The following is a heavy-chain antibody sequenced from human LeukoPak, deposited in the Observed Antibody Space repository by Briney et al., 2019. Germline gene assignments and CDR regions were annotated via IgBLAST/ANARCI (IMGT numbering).Heavy chain of an antibody. D-gene: IGHD6-13*01. CDR1: GYSINSGYY. V-gene: IGHV4-38-2*02. CDR2: IYHSGST. CDR3: ARGAYSSSYWGY. Sequence: SETLSLTCTVSGYSINSGYYWGWIRQPPGKGLEWIGSIYHSGSTYYNPSLKSRVTMSVDTSNNQFSLKLSSVTAADTAVYYCARGAYSSSYWGYWGQGTLVTVSS. J-gene: IGHJ4*02.